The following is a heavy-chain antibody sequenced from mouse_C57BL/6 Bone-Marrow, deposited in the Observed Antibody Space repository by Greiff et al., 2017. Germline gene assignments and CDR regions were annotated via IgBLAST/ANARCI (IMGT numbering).Heavy chain of an antibody. CDR2: INPGSGGT. CDR3: ARGWLPRYFDV. V-gene: IGHV1-54*01. D-gene: IGHD2-3*01. CDR1: GYAFTNYL. J-gene: IGHJ1*03. Sequence: QVQLQQSGAELVRPGTSVKVSCKASGYAFTNYLIEWVKQRPGQGLEWIGVINPGSGGTNYNEKFKGKATLTADKSSSTAYMQLSSLTSEDSAVYVCARGWLPRYFDVWGTGTTVTVSS.